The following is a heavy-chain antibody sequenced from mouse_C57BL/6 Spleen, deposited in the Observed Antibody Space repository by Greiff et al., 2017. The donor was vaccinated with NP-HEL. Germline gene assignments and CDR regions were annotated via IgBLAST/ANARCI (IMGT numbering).Heavy chain of an antibody. Sequence: QVQLQQPGAELVMPGASVKLSCKASGYTFTSYWMHWVKQRPGQGLEWIGEIDPSDSYTNYNQKFKGKSTLTVDKSSSTAYMQLSSLTSEDSAVYYSARRGNYVLFDYWGQGTTLTVSS. CDR1: GYTFTSYW. J-gene: IGHJ2*01. V-gene: IGHV1-69*01. CDR3: ARRGNYVLFDY. CDR2: IDPSDSYT. D-gene: IGHD1-1*01.